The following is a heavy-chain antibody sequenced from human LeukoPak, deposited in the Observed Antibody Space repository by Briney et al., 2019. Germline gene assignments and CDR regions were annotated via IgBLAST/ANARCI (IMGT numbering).Heavy chain of an antibody. D-gene: IGHD3-10*01. J-gene: IGHJ4*02. CDR3: ARSPLVRGPFDF. V-gene: IGHV3-30*03. CDR2: ISHDGSDK. Sequence: GGSLRLSCAASGFTFSNYAMHWVRQAPGRGLEWVAVISHDGSDKSYADSLKGRFTISRDNSKNTLYLQITSLGAEDTADYYCARSPLVRGPFDFWGQGTLLTVFS. CDR1: GFTFSNYA.